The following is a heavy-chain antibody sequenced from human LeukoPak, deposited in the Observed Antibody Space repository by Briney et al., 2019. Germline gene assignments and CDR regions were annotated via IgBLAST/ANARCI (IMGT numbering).Heavy chain of an antibody. CDR1: GFTFSTYC. D-gene: IGHD5-24*01. CDR2: VSYDGRQK. V-gene: IGHV3-30*18. Sequence: GRSLRLSWAAAGFTFSTYCVHWVRQAPGEVLEWVAVVSYDGRQKYYADSVKGRFTIARDNSMNTLYLQMNSLRTEDTAVYYCAKGMATPTWLLEYWGQGTLVTVSS. CDR3: AKGMATPTWLLEY. J-gene: IGHJ4*02.